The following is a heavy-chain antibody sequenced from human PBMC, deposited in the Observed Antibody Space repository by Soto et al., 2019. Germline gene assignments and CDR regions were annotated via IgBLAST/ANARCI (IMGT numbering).Heavy chain of an antibody. V-gene: IGHV1-69*01. CDR3: ARSEDGSGSYGDHWFDP. CDR1: GGTFSSYA. D-gene: IGHD3-10*01. J-gene: IGHJ5*02. CDR2: IIPIFGTA. Sequence: QVQLVQSGAEVKKPGSSVKVSCKASGGTFSSYAISWVRQAPGQGLEWMGGIIPIFGTANYAQKFQGRVTITADEATSTAYMELSSLRSEDTAVYYCARSEDGSGSYGDHWFDPWGQGTLVTVSS.